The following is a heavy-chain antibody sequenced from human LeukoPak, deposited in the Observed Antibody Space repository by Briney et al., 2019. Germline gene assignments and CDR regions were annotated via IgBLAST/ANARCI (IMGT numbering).Heavy chain of an antibody. Sequence: SETLSLTCTVSGGSIRNSNYYWGWIRQPPGKGLEWIGSVYYSGTSYYNPSLKSRVTISVDTSKNQVSLRLTSVTAADTAIYFCMRTAEVGYYPTWDQGTLVTVSS. CDR1: GGSIRNSNYY. V-gene: IGHV4-39*01. J-gene: IGHJ1*01. CDR3: MRTAEVGYYPT. D-gene: IGHD3-22*01. CDR2: VYYSGTS.